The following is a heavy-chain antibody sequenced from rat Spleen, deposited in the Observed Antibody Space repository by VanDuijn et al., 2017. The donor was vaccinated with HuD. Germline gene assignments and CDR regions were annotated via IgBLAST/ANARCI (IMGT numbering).Heavy chain of an antibody. J-gene: IGHJ2*01. V-gene: IGHV3-3*01. CDR2: INNAGST. CDR3: ARDNNYKAY. CDR1: FYSIISSYR. D-gene: IGHD1-10*01. Sequence: EVLLQESGPGLVKPSQSLSLTCSVTFYSIISSYRWNWIRKFPGNKLEWMGYINNAGSTTYNPSLKSRISITRDTSRNQFFLQVNSVTTEDTATYYCARDNNYKAYWGQGVMVTVSS.